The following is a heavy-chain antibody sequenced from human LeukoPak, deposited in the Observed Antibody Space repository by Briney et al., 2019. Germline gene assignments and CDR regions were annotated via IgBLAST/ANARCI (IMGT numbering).Heavy chain of an antibody. J-gene: IGHJ4*02. Sequence: GGSLRLSCAASGFTFSSYSMNWVRQAPGKGLEWVSSISSSSSYIYYADSVKGRFTISGDNAKNSLYLQMNSLRAEDTAVYYCARVEMATSDYFDYWGQGTLVTVSS. D-gene: IGHD5-24*01. CDR2: ISSSSSYI. V-gene: IGHV3-21*01. CDR3: ARVEMATSDYFDY. CDR1: GFTFSSYS.